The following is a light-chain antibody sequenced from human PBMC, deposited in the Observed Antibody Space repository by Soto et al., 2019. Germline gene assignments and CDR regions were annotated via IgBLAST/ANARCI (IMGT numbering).Light chain of an antibody. Sequence: EIVLTQSPGTLSLSPGERATLSCRSSQSVSSNYLAWYQQKPDQAPRLVIYDVSGRATGIPDRFSGSGSGTDFTITISRLEPEAFAVYYCQQYGRSPTFGQGTKVEIK. CDR1: QSVSSNY. CDR3: QQYGRSPT. J-gene: IGKJ1*01. CDR2: DVS. V-gene: IGKV3-20*01.